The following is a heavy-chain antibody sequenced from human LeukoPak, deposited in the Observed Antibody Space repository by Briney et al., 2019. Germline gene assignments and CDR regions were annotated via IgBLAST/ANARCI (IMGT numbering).Heavy chain of an antibody. V-gene: IGHV1-2*02. Sequence: ASVKVSCKASGYTFTDDYIHWVRQAPGQGLEWMGWIYPNTGGTNYAQKFQGRVTMTRDTSISTAYMELSRLRSDDTAVYYCARDNSVGDTAWWFDPWGQGTLVTVSS. D-gene: IGHD1-26*01. CDR3: ARDNSVGDTAWWFDP. CDR1: GYTFTDDY. CDR2: IYPNTGGT. J-gene: IGHJ5*02.